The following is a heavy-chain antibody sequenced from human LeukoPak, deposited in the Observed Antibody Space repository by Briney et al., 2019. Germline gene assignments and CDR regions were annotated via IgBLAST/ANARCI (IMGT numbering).Heavy chain of an antibody. V-gene: IGHV1-46*03. Sequence: ASVKVSCKASGYTFTSYYMHWVRQAPGQGLEWMGIINPSGGSTSYAQKFQGRVTMTRDTSTSTVYMELSSLRSEDTVVYYCARGVIVPAAMKYNWFDPWGQGTLVTVSS. J-gene: IGHJ5*02. CDR3: ARGVIVPAAMKYNWFDP. CDR2: INPSGGST. CDR1: GYTFTSYY. D-gene: IGHD2-2*01.